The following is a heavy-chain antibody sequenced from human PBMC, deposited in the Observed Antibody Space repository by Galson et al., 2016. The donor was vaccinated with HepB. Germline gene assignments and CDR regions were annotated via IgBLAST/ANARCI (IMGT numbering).Heavy chain of an antibody. J-gene: IGHJ4*02. D-gene: IGHD2-2*01. CDR2: ISYDGSNK. CDR1: GFTFSSYG. CDR3: AKDGRIYCSSASCHDHFHY. V-gene: IGHV3-30*18. Sequence: SLRLSCAASGFTFSSYGMHWVRQAPGKGLEWVAFISYDGSNKKYADSVKGRFTISRDNSKKTLYLRMNGLRAEDTAVYYCAKDGRIYCSSASCHDHFHYWGQGTLVTVSS.